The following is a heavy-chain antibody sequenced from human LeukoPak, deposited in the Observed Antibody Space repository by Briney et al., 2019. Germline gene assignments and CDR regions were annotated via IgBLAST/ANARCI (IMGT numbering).Heavy chain of an antibody. CDR2: ISYDGSNK. V-gene: IGHV3-30-3*01. D-gene: IGHD4-17*01. Sequence: GGSLRLSCAASGVILINYAIHWVRQAPGKGLEWVAAISYDGSNKYYADSVRGRLTISRDNSKNTLYLQMNSLRAEDTAVYYCARAGRADGDYHYFDYWGQGTLVTVSS. J-gene: IGHJ4*02. CDR1: GVILINYA. CDR3: ARAGRADGDYHYFDY.